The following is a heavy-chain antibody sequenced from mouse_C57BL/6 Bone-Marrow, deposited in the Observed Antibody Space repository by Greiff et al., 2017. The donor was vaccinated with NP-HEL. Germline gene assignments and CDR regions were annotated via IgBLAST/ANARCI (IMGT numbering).Heavy chain of an antibody. CDR3: ARHEGTAQATAWFAY. CDR2: FYPGSGSI. V-gene: IGHV1-62-2*01. CDR1: GYTFTEYT. D-gene: IGHD3-2*02. Sequence: VQLQQSGAELVKPGASVKLSCKASGYTFTEYTIHWVKQRSGQGLEWIGWFYPGSGSIKYNEKFREKATLTADKSASTVYMELIRLTSEDTAVYFCARHEGTAQATAWFAYWGQGTLVTVSA. J-gene: IGHJ3*01.